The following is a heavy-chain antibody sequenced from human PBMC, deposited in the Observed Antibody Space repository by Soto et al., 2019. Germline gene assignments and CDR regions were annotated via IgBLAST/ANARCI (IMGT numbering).Heavy chain of an antibody. J-gene: IGHJ6*02. D-gene: IGHD1-26*01. CDR1: GFTFSSYS. CDR3: ASSIGSYFYYYYGMDV. Sequence: GGSLRLSCAASGFTFSSYSMNWVRQAPGKGLEWVSYISSSSSTIYYADSVKGRFTISRDNAKNSLYLQMNSLRDEDTAVYYCASSIGSYFYYYYGMDVWGQGTTVTVSS. V-gene: IGHV3-48*02. CDR2: ISSSSSTI.